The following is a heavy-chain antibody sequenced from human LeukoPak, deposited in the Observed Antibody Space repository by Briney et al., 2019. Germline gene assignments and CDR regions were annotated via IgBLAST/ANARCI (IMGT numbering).Heavy chain of an antibody. CDR1: GFTFSSYA. CDR2: ISGSGGST. D-gene: IGHD2-2*02. J-gene: IGHJ3*02. V-gene: IGHV3-23*01. Sequence: GGSLRLSCAASGFTFSSYAMSWVRQAPGKGLEWVSAISGSGGSTYYADSVKGRFTISRDNSKNTLYLQMNSLRAEDTAVYYCAKWGCSSTSCYSNGAFDIWGQGTTVTVSS. CDR3: AKWGCSSTSCYSNGAFDI.